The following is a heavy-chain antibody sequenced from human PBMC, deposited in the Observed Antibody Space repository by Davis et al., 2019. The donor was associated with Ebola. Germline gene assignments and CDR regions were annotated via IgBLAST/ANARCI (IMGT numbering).Heavy chain of an antibody. CDR1: GYTFTGYD. CDR3: ARGGVAYSDLDY. V-gene: IGHV1-8*01. CDR2: MNPHSGNT. J-gene: IGHJ4*02. D-gene: IGHD2-21*01. Sequence: ASVPVSCKASGYTFTGYDVNWVRQATGQGLEWMGGMNPHSGNTGYAQKFQGRVTMTRENSMSTAYMELSSLRSEDTAVYFCARGGVAYSDLDYWGQGTLVAVSS.